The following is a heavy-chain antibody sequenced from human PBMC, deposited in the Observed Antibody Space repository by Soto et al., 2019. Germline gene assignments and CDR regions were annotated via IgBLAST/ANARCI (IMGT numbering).Heavy chain of an antibody. CDR2: IYPGDSDT. V-gene: IGHV5-51*01. Sequence: PGESLKISCKGSGYSFTSYWIGWVRQMPGKGLEWMGIIYPGDSDTRYSPSFQGQVTISADKSISTAYLQWSSLKASDTAMYYCARQDYDFWSGYYEGGRGYYFDYWGQGTLATV. J-gene: IGHJ4*02. D-gene: IGHD3-3*01. CDR3: ARQDYDFWSGYYEGGRGYYFDY. CDR1: GYSFTSYW.